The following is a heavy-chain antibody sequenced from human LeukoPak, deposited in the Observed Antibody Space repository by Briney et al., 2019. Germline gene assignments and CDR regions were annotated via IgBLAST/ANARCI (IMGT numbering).Heavy chain of an antibody. CDR1: GGSISSYY. J-gene: IGHJ3*02. V-gene: IGHV4-59*08. Sequence: PSETLSLTCTVSGGSISSYYWSWIRQPPGEGLEWIGYIHYSGNTNYNPSLKSRVTISVDTSKNQFSLKLSSVTAADTAVYYCGRHYYESSGYDAFDIWGQGTMVTVSS. CDR3: GRHYYESSGYDAFDI. CDR2: IHYSGNT. D-gene: IGHD3-22*01.